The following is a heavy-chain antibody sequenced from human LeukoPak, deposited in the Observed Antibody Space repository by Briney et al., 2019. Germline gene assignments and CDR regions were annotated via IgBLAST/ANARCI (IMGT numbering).Heavy chain of an antibody. CDR2: ISDNGGST. Sequence: GGSLRLSCAASGFTFNIYTMSWVRQAPGKGLEWVSIISDNGGSTYYADSVKGRFTISRDNSKNTLYLQMNSLRAEDTAVYYCVRGYGGNPLRYWGQGTLVTVSS. CDR3: VRGYGGNPLRY. CDR1: GFTFNIYT. D-gene: IGHD4-23*01. V-gene: IGHV3-23*01. J-gene: IGHJ4*02.